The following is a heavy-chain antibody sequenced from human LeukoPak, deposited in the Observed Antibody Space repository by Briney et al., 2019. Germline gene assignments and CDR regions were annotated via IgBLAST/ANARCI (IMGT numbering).Heavy chain of an antibody. CDR1: GGSISSYY. J-gene: IGHJ4*02. V-gene: IGHV4-59*12. D-gene: IGHD1-14*01. Sequence: PSETLSLTCTVSGGSISSYYWSWIRQPPGKGLEWIGYIYYSGSTNYNPSLKSRVTISVDTSKNQFSLQLNSVTPEDTAVYYCARVPDPVRKHYFDYWGQGTLVTVSS. CDR3: ARVPDPVRKHYFDY. CDR2: IYYSGST.